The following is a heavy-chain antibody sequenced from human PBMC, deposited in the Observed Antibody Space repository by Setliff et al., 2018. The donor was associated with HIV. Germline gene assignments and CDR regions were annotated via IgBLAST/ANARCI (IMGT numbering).Heavy chain of an antibody. V-gene: IGHV5-51*01. J-gene: IGHJ4*02. CDR1: GYTFTSYW. CDR3: AKAVHSGWYYFDY. Sequence: GESLKISCKGSGYTFTSYWIGWVRQMPGKGLEWMGIIYPGDSDTRYSPSFQGRVTISADNAKNSLYLQMNSLRAEDTAVYYCAKAVHSGWYYFDYWGQGTLVTVS. D-gene: IGHD6-19*01. CDR2: IYPGDSDT.